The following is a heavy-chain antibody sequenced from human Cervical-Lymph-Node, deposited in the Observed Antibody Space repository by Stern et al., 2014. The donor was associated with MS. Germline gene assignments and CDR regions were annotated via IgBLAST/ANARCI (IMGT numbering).Heavy chain of an antibody. J-gene: IGHJ2*01. CDR1: GFTFSSYW. V-gene: IGHV3-74*01. CDR2: INSDGSST. D-gene: IGHD1-26*01. CDR3: ARDGTPLLPYWYFDL. Sequence: EVQLVESGGGLVQPGGSLRLSCAASGFTFSSYWMHWVRQAPGKGLVWVLRINSDGSSTSYADSVKGRFTISRDNAKNTLYLQMNSLRAEDTAVYYCARDGTPLLPYWYFDLWGRGTLVTVSS.